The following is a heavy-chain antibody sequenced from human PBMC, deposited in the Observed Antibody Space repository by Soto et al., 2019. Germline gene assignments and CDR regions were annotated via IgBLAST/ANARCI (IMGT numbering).Heavy chain of an antibody. V-gene: IGHV4-59*08. CDR2: IYYSGST. D-gene: IGHD3-10*01. CDR1: GGSISSYY. J-gene: IGHJ4*02. Sequence: PSATLSLTCTVSGGSISSYYWSWIRQPPGKGLEWIGYIYYSGSTNYNPSLKSRVTISVDTSKNQFSLKLNSMTAADTAVYYCARHNYGSGSTYFDYWGQGTPVTVSS. CDR3: ARHNYGSGSTYFDY.